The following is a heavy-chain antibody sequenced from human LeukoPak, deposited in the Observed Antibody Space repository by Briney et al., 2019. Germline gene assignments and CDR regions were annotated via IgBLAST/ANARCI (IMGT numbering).Heavy chain of an antibody. CDR1: GGTFSSYA. J-gene: IGHJ3*02. CDR3: AGYSSGWYRFDAFDI. V-gene: IGHV1-69*05. D-gene: IGHD6-19*01. CDR2: IIPIFGAA. Sequence: GASVKVSCKASGGTFSSYAISWVRQAPGQGLEWMGGIIPIFGAANYAQKFQGRVTITTDKSTSTAYMELSSLRSEDTAVYYCAGYSSGWYRFDAFDIWGQGTLVTVSS.